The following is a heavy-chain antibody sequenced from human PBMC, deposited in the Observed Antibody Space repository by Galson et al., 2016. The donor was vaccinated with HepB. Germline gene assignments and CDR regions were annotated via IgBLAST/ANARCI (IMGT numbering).Heavy chain of an antibody. CDR1: GFTFNSYG. V-gene: IGHV3-33*01. Sequence: SLRLSCAASGFTFNSYGMHWVRQAPGKGLEWVALGWYDEINKFYRDSAKGRFTISRDNSKNTLYLQMNNLRAEDTAVYYCASGTTMTPDYFDSWGQGTLGTV. D-gene: IGHD4-17*01. J-gene: IGHJ4*02. CDR3: ASGTTMTPDYFDS. CDR2: GWYDEINK.